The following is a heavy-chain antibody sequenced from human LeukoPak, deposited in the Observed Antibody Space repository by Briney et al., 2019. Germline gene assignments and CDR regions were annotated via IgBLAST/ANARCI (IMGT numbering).Heavy chain of an antibody. CDR1: GFTFSSYA. J-gene: IGHJ4*02. CDR2: ISGSGGST. CDR3: ARDREYCPTTWCWKDLDY. Sequence: GGSLRLSCAASGFTFSSYAMSWVRQAPGKGLEWVSAISGSGGSTYYADSVKGRFTISRDNSKNTLYLQVNSLRAEDTAVYYCARDREYCPTTWCWKDLDYWGQGSLVTVSS. V-gene: IGHV3-23*01. D-gene: IGHD2/OR15-2a*01.